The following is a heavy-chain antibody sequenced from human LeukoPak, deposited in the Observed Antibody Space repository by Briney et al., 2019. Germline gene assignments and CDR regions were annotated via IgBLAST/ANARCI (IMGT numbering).Heavy chain of an antibody. J-gene: IGHJ6*03. Sequence: GGSLRLSCAASGFSISSYEMSWVRQAPGKGLKWVSYISSSGSTIYYADSVKGRFTISRDNAKNSLYLRMNSLRAEDTAVYYCARVELAPYYYYMDVRGKGTTVTVSS. CDR1: GFSISSYE. D-gene: IGHD1-7*01. V-gene: IGHV3-48*03. CDR2: ISSSGSTI. CDR3: ARVELAPYYYYMDV.